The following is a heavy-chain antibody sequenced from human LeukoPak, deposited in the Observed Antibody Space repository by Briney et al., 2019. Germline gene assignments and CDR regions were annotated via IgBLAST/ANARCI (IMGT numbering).Heavy chain of an antibody. V-gene: IGHV3-23*01. CDR1: GFTFSNYA. CDR2: ISGSAGST. D-gene: IGHD6-19*01. CDR3: AKDLAYRSGWFLGAFDV. Sequence: AGSQTVSCAASGFTFSNYAMSWVRQAPGKGLEWVSGISGSAGSTYYADYVKGRFSISRDNSKNTVYLQMNRLGAEDTAAYYCAKDLAYRSGWFLGAFDVWGQGTLGAVSS. J-gene: IGHJ3*01.